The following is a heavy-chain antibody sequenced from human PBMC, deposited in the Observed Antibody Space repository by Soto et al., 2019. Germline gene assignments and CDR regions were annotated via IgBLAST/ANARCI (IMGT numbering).Heavy chain of an antibody. D-gene: IGHD2-15*01. J-gene: IGHJ5*02. CDR1: GGSFSGYY. CDR2: INHSGST. Sequence: SETLSLTCAVYGGSFSGYYWSWIRQPPGKGLEWIGEINHSGSTNYNPSLKSRVTISVDTSKNQFSLKLSSVTAADTAVYYCARARKRGGYCSGGSCPTANWFDPWGQGTLVTVSS. CDR3: ARARKRGGYCSGGSCPTANWFDP. V-gene: IGHV4-34*01.